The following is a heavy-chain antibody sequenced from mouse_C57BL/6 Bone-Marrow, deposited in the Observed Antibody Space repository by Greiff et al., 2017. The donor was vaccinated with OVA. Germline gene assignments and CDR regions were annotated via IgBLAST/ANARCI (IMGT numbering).Heavy chain of an antibody. CDR2: ISPGDGDT. CDR3: ARYYSKGYFDY. D-gene: IGHD2-5*01. V-gene: IGHV1-82*01. Sequence: QVQLQQSGPELVKPGASVKISCKASGYAFSSSWMNWVKQRPGKGLEWIGRISPGDGDTNYNGKFKGKATLTADKSSSTAYMQLSSLTSEDSAVYFCARYYSKGYFDYWGKGTTLTVSS. CDR1: GYAFSSSW. J-gene: IGHJ2*01.